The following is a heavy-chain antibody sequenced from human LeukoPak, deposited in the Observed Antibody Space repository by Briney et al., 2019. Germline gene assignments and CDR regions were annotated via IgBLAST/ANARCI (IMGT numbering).Heavy chain of an antibody. CDR3: ARAGVSSSWEYYMDV. V-gene: IGHV1-2*06. J-gene: IGHJ6*03. CDR1: GYTFTGYY. D-gene: IGHD6-13*01. CDR2: INPNSGGT. Sequence: ASVKVSCKASGYTFTGYYMHWVRQAPGQGLEWMGRINPNSGGTNYAQKFQGRVTMTRDTSISTAYMELSRLRSDDTAVYYCARAGVSSSWEYYMDVWGKGTTVTVSS.